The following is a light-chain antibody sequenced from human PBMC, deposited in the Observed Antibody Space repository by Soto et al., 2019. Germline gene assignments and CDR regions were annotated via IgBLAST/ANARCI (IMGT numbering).Light chain of an antibody. J-gene: IGKJ2*01. Sequence: EIVLTQSPGTLSLSPGERATHSCRASQSVSNSYLAWYQQRPDQAPRLLIYGASSRATGIPDRFSGSGSGTDFTLTISRLEPEDFAVYYCHQYGSSPRTFGQGTRLEIK. CDR3: HQYGSSPRT. CDR2: GAS. CDR1: QSVSNSY. V-gene: IGKV3-20*01.